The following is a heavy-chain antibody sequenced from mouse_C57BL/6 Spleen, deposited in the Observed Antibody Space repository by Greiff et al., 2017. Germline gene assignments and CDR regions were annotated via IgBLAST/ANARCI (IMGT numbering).Heavy chain of an antibody. V-gene: IGHV5-17*01. J-gene: IGHJ2*01. D-gene: IGHD1-1*01. Sequence: VQLQQSGGGLVKPGGSLKLSCAASGFTFSDYGMHWVRQAPEKGLEWVAYISSGSSTIYYADTVKGRFTISRDNAKNTLFLQMTSLRSEDTAMYYCARRDYYGTDFDYWGQGTTLTVSS. CDR2: ISSGSSTI. CDR3: ARRDYYGTDFDY. CDR1: GFTFSDYG.